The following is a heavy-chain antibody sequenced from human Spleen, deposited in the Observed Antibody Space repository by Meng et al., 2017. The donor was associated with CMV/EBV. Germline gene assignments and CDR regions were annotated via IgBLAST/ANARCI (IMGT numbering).Heavy chain of an antibody. V-gene: IGHV1-46*01. CDR2: INPSGGST. D-gene: IGHD5-24*01. CDR3: ASSEMATAPGIGFFDY. Sequence: QVPRVQSGAEVKNPGASVKVSCKASGYTFTSYYMHWVRQAPGQGLEWMGIINPSGGSTSYAQKFQGRVTMTRDTSTSTVYMELSSLRSEDTAVYYCASSEMATAPGIGFFDYWGQGTLVTVSS. J-gene: IGHJ4*02. CDR1: GYTFTSYY.